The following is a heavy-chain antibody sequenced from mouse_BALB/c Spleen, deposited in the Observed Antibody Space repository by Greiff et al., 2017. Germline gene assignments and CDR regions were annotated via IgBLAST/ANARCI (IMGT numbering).Heavy chain of an antibody. CDR2: INPYNGDT. J-gene: IGHJ4*01. V-gene: IGHV1-20*02. CDR3: ARVTTVDGMDY. CDR1: GYSFTGYF. Sequence: VQLQQSGPELVKPGASVKISCKASGYSFTGYFMNWVMQSHGKSLEWIGRINPYNGDTFYNQKFKGKATLTVDKSSSTAHMELRSLASEDSAVYYCARVTTVDGMDYWGQGTSVTVSS. D-gene: IGHD1-1*01.